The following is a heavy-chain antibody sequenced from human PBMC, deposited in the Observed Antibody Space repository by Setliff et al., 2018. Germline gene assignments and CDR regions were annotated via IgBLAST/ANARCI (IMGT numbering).Heavy chain of an antibody. D-gene: IGHD3-10*01. CDR1: GYSFSISW. CDR2: IYPGDCHNT. J-gene: IGHJ4*02. Sequence: GESLKISCKDSGYSFSISWVGWVRQMPGKGLDWMGIIYPGDCHNTRYSPSFQGQVPISADKSITTAYLQWSSLKASDTAIYYCVRAGSGIGGDLDYWGQGTLVTVSS. CDR3: VRAGSGIGGDLDY. V-gene: IGHV5-51*01.